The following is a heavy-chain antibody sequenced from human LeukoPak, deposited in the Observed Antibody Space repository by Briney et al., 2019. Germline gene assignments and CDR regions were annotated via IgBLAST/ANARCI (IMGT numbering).Heavy chain of an antibody. Sequence: NPSETLSLTCTVSGGSISSSSYYWGWIRQPPGKGLEWIGSIYYSGSTYYNPSLKSRVTISVDTSKNQFSLKLSSVTAADTAVYYCARETIFGVVRYYGMDVWGQGTTVTVSS. D-gene: IGHD3-3*01. CDR3: ARETIFGVVRYYGMDV. V-gene: IGHV4-39*02. CDR1: GGSISSSSYY. J-gene: IGHJ6*02. CDR2: IYYSGST.